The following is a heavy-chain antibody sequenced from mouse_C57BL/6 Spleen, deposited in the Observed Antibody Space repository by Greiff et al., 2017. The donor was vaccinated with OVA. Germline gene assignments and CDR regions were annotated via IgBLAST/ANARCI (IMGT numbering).Heavy chain of an antibody. CDR2: IYPGDGDT. J-gene: IGHJ2*01. Sequence: VQVVESGAELVKPGASVKISCKASGYAFSSYWMNWVKQRPGKGLEWIGQIYPGDGDTNYNGKFKGKATLTADKSSSTAYMQLSSLTSEDSAVYFCAYGNYEAFFDYWGQGTTLTVSS. V-gene: IGHV1-80*01. CDR3: AYGNYEAFFDY. D-gene: IGHD2-1*01. CDR1: GYAFSSYW.